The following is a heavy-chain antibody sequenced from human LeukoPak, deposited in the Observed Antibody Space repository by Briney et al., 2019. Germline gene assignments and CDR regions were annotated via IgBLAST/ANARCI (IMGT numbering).Heavy chain of an antibody. J-gene: IGHJ4*02. V-gene: IGHV5-51*01. CDR1: GYSFTSYW. Sequence: GESLKISCKGSGYSFTSYWIGWVRQMPGKGLEWMGIIYPGDSDTRYSSSFQGQVTISADKSISTAYLQWSSLKVSDTAMYYCARSRSNMVRGVFDYWGQGTLVTVSS. CDR3: ARSRSNMVRGVFDY. D-gene: IGHD3-10*01. CDR2: IYPGDSDT.